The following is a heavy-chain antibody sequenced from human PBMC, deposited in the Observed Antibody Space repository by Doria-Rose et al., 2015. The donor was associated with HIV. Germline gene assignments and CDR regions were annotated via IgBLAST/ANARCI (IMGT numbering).Heavy chain of an antibody. J-gene: IGHJ4*02. Sequence: QLQLQESGPGLVKPSETLSLTCSVSGGSISHYYWSWIRQPPGKGLEYIGDIFYTGSTNHSPSLKSRVSISIDTSKNKFSLRLSSVTAADTPVYYCARVLSGTYDYWGQGTLVTVSS. CDR3: ARVLSGTYDY. CDR2: IFYTGST. V-gene: IGHV4-59*01. CDR1: GGSISHYY. D-gene: IGHD1-26*01.